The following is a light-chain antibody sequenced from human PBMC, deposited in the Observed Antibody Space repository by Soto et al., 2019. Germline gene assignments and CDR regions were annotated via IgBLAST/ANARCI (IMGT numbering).Light chain of an antibody. Sequence: QSALTQPASVSGSPGQSITISCTGTSSDVGSYNHVSWYQQHPGKAPKLIIYDVNKRPSGVPDRFSGSKSGNTASLTVSGLQAEDEADYFCNSYGGTNNYVVFGGGTKLTVL. CDR3: NSYGGTNNYVV. V-gene: IGLV2-8*01. CDR2: DVN. J-gene: IGLJ2*01. CDR1: SSDVGSYNH.